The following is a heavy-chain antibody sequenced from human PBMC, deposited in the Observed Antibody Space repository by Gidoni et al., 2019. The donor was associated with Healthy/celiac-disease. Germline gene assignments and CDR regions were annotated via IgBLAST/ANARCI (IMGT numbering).Heavy chain of an antibody. D-gene: IGHD3-3*01. CDR1: GFTFSSYA. Sequence: EVQLLESGGGLVQPGGSLRLSCADAGFTFSSYAMSWVRQAPGKGLELVSASSGCGGSTYHADAVKGRFTISIDNSKNTLYLQMNSLRAEDTAVYYCAKVGSAGFWSGSGLFDYWGQGTLVTVSS. CDR2: SSGCGGST. J-gene: IGHJ4*02. V-gene: IGHV3-23*01. CDR3: AKVGSAGFWSGSGLFDY.